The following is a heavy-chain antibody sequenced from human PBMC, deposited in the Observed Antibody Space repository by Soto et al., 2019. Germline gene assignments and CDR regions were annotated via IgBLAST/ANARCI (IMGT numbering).Heavy chain of an antibody. CDR3: ARMGYGFGNYFDY. Sequence: SETLSLTCTVSGGSISSYYWSWIRQPPGKGLEWIGFIYYSGSTKYNPSLKSRLTISVDASKNQFSLKLNSVTAADTAVYYCARMGYGFGNYFDYWGPGIMVTVYS. D-gene: IGHD3-3*01. J-gene: IGHJ4*02. CDR1: GGSISSYY. V-gene: IGHV4-59*01. CDR2: IYYSGST.